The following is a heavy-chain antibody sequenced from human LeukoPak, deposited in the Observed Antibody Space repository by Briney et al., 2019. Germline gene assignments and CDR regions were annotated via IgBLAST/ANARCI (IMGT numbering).Heavy chain of an antibody. CDR3: ARNRVVVAPAAPDY. CDR1: GFTSSSYS. J-gene: IGHJ4*02. CDR2: ISSDSNYI. V-gene: IGHV3-21*01. D-gene: IGHD2-2*01. Sequence: GGSLRLSCAASGFTSSSYSLNWVRQAPGKGLEWVSSISSDSNYIYYADSVKGRFTISRDNAKHSLYLQMNSLGAEDTAVYYCARNRVVVAPAAPDYWGQGTLVTVSS.